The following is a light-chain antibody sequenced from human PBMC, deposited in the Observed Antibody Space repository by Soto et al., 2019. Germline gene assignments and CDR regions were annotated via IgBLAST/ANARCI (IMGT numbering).Light chain of an antibody. CDR3: QEYGNAPPFT. Sequence: IVLTQSPGTLSLSPGERATLSCRASQSVTSDYLAWYQQKPGQAPRLLIHGASNRAAGIPDRFSGSGSGTDFTLIISRLEPEDFAVYDCQEYGNAPPFTFGQGTKLEIK. CDR1: QSVTSDY. CDR2: GAS. V-gene: IGKV3-20*01. J-gene: IGKJ2*01.